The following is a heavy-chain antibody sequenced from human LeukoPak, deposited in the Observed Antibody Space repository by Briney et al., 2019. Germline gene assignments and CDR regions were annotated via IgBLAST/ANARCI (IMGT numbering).Heavy chain of an antibody. D-gene: IGHD3-16*01. CDR1: GGSFSGHY. CDR3: ARGVVSGRFGDYYYYMDV. Sequence: SETLSLNCAVYGGSFSGHYWTWLRQPPGKGLQWIGEVNDRGSTNYNPSLKSRLTISEDKSKKQFSLRLPSVTAADTAVYYCARGVVSGRFGDYYYYMDVWGKGTTVTVSS. CDR2: VNDRGST. V-gene: IGHV4-34*01. J-gene: IGHJ6*03.